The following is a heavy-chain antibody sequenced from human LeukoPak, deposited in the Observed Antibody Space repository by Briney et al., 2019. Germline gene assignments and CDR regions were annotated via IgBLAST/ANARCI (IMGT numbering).Heavy chain of an antibody. V-gene: IGHV3-74*01. CDR2: INSDGSST. CDR3: ARGGAAMAYY. CDR1: GFTFSSYW. Sequence: GGSLRLSCSASGFTFSSYWMHWVRQAPGKGLVWVSRINSDGSSTSYAYSVKGRSTISRDNAKNTLYLQMNSLRAEDTAVYYCARGGAAMAYYWGQGTLVTVSS. D-gene: IGHD5-18*01. J-gene: IGHJ4*02.